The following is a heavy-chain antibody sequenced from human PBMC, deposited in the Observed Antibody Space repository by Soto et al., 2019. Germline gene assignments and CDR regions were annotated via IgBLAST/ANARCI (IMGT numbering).Heavy chain of an antibody. Sequence: SETLSLTCTVSGGSISSGDYYWSWIRQPPGKGLEWIAYIYYSGSTYYNQSLKSGVTISVVTSKYQFSLKLRSVTAADTAVYYCASVYDSSRSYYLPLFDYWGQGTLVTVSS. CDR2: IYYSGST. CDR3: ASVYDSSRSYYLPLFDY. D-gene: IGHD3-22*01. CDR1: GGSISSGDYY. J-gene: IGHJ4*02. V-gene: IGHV4-30-4*01.